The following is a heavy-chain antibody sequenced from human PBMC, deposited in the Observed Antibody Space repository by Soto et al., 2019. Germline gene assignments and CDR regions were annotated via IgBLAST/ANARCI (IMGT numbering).Heavy chain of an antibody. CDR2: LSDSVGTT. V-gene: IGHV3-23*01. CDR1: GFSFGTYT. D-gene: IGHD3-22*01. CDR3: AKHLIGGRLQSPFDL. Sequence: PGGSLRLSCAVSGFSFGTYTVNWVRQAPGMGLEWVSGLSDSVGTTHYAYSVKGRFTISRDKSKNTLYLQMNNLRAEDTAVYYCAKHLIGGRLQSPFDLWGQGXQVTVPS. J-gene: IGHJ4*02.